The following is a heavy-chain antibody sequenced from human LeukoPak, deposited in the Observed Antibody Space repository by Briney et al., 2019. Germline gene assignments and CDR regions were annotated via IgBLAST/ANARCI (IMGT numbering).Heavy chain of an antibody. J-gene: IGHJ4*02. D-gene: IGHD6-13*01. CDR2: IYYTGST. Sequence: SQTLSLTCTVSGGSISSGNYYWSWIRQHPGKGLEWIGYIYYTGSTYYDPSLKSRVTISVDTSKNQFSLKLSSVTAADTAVYYCAILPPPYSSSLTGYWGQGTLVTVSS. CDR1: GGSISSGNYY. CDR3: AILPPPYSSSLTGY. V-gene: IGHV4-31*03.